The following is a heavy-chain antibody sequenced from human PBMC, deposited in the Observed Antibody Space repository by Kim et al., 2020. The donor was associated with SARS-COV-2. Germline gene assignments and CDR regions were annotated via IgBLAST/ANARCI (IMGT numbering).Heavy chain of an antibody. CDR3: TKGPHRAARTD. J-gene: IGHJ4*02. D-gene: IGHD6-6*01. CDR2: IKEDGSVK. V-gene: IGHV3-7*01. CDR1: GFTFSAYW. Sequence: GGSLRLSCAASGFTFSAYWMTWVRQAPGKGLEWVANIKEDGSVKHYVDSVKGRFTISRDNAKNSLYLQMNSLRGEDTALYYCTKGPHRAARTDWGQGTLVTVSS.